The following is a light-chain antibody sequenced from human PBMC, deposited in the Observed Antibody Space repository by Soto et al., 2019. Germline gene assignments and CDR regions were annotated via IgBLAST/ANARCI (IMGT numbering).Light chain of an antibody. J-gene: IGKJ3*01. CDR1: QSISTY. CDR2: AAS. Sequence: DIQMTQSPSSLSASVGDRVTITCRASQSISTYLNWYQQKPGKAPKLLIYAASSLQSGVPSRFSGSGSGTDFTLTISSLQPEDFATFYCQQTYSAPLTFGPGTTVDLK. CDR3: QQTYSAPLT. V-gene: IGKV1-39*01.